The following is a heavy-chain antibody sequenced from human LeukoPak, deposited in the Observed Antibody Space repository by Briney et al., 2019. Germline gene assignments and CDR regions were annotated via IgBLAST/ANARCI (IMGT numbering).Heavy chain of an antibody. V-gene: IGHV4-34*01. Sequence: PSETLSLTCAVYGGSFSGYYWSWIRQPPGEGLEWIGEINHSGSTNYNPSLKSRVTISVDTSKNQFPLKLSSVTAADTAVYYCARLISTDRTGHNWFDPWGQGTLVTVSS. J-gene: IGHJ5*02. CDR2: INHSGST. D-gene: IGHD1-14*01. CDR1: GGSFSGYY. CDR3: ARLISTDRTGHNWFDP.